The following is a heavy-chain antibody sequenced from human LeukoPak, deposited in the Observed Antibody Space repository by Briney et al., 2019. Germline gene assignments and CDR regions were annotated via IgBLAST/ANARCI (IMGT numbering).Heavy chain of an antibody. CDR3: ARDLLVVVVPADDAFDI. J-gene: IGHJ3*02. CDR2: ISAYNGNT. Sequence: GASVKVSCKASGYTFTSYGISWVRQAPGQGLEWMGWISAYNGNTNYAQKLQGRVTMTTDTSTSTAYMELSRLRSDDTAVYYCARDLLVVVVPADDAFDIWGQGTMVTVSS. CDR1: GYTFTSYG. V-gene: IGHV1-18*01. D-gene: IGHD2-2*01.